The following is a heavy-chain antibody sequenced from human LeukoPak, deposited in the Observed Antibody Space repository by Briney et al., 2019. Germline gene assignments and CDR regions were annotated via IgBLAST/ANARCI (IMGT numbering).Heavy chain of an antibody. CDR2: ISGSGGST. Sequence: TGGSLRLSCVASGLSLSEVWMGWVRQAPGKGLEWVSGISGSGGSTYYADSVKGRFTISRDNSKNTLYLQMNSLRAEDTAPYYCAKVPVWQQLVDYWGQGTLVTVSS. CDR1: GLSLSEVW. V-gene: IGHV3-23*01. CDR3: AKVPVWQQLVDY. J-gene: IGHJ4*02. D-gene: IGHD6-13*01.